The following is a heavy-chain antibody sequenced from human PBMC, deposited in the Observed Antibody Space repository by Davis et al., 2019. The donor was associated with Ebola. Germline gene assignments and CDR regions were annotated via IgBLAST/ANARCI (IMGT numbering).Heavy chain of an antibody. J-gene: IGHJ6*04. V-gene: IGHV3-21*04. D-gene: IGHD3-3*01. CDR3: AKSGLSFGVVKYHYGMDV. Sequence: GGSLRLSCAASGFTFSTYSMSWVRQAPGKGLEWVSSISSDSDYIYYADSAKGRFTISRDNAKNSLYLQMNSLRAEDTAVYHCAKSGLSFGVVKYHYGMDVWGKGTTVTVSS. CDR1: GFTFSTYS. CDR2: ISSDSDYI.